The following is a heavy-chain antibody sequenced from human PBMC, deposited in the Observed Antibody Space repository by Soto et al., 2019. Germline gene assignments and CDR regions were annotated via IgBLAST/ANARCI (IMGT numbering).Heavy chain of an antibody. V-gene: IGHV3-30-3*01. J-gene: IGHJ4*02. Sequence: QVQLVESGGGVVQPGRSPRLSCAASGFTFSSHSIQWVRQAPGKGLEWVAVISYDGSIKYYADSVKGRFTISRDNSKNTAYLQMNSLRAEDTAVFYCAREWSTSGDLDYWGQGTLVIVPS. D-gene: IGHD3-10*01. CDR1: GFTFSSHS. CDR3: AREWSTSGDLDY. CDR2: ISYDGSIK.